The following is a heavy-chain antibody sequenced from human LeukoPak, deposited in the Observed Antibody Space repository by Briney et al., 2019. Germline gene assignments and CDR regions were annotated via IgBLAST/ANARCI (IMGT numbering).Heavy chain of an antibody. CDR2: INHSGST. J-gene: IGHJ5*02. V-gene: IGHV4-34*01. CDR1: GGSFSGYY. D-gene: IGHD1-14*01. Sequence: TSETLSLTCAVYGGSFSGYYWSWIRQPPGKGLEWIGEINHSGSTNYNPSLKSRVTISVDTSKNQFSPKLSSVTAADTAVYYCARAGSDSWWPTSFPLNWFDPWGQGTLVTVSS. CDR3: ARAGSDSWWPTSFPLNWFDP.